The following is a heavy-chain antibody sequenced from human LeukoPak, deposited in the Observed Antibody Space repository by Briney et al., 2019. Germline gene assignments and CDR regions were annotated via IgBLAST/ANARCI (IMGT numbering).Heavy chain of an antibody. D-gene: IGHD3-3*01. Sequence: SETLSLTCTVSGGSISSSSYYWGWIRQPPGKGLEWIGSIYYSGSTNYNPSLKSRVTISVDTSKNQFSLKLSSVTAADTAVYYCAREPYDFWSGYYIEGNWFDPWGQGTLVTVSS. CDR2: IYYSGST. V-gene: IGHV4-39*07. CDR3: AREPYDFWSGYYIEGNWFDP. CDR1: GGSISSSSYY. J-gene: IGHJ5*02.